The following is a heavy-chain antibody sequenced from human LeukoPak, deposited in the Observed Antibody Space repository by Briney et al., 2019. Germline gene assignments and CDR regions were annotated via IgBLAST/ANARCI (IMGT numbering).Heavy chain of an antibody. V-gene: IGHV3-48*04. J-gene: IGHJ4*02. CDR2: ISSGSSII. D-gene: IGHD5-18*01. Sequence: GGSLRLSCAASGFSFSNYNMNWVRQAPGKGLEWVSYISSGSSIIYYADSVKGRFTISRDNAKNSLYLQMNSLRAEDTAVYYCAEEELGYSYANWGQGTLVTVSS. CDR3: AEEELGYSYAN. CDR1: GFSFSNYN.